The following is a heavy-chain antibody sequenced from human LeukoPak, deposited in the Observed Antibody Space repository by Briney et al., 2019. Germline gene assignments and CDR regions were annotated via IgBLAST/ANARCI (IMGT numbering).Heavy chain of an antibody. CDR2: IYYSGST. CDR3: ASPKRGQFDP. Sequence: PSETLSLTCTVSGGSISSSSYYWGWIRQPPGKGLEWIGSIYYSGSTYYNPSLKSRVTISVDTSKNQFSLKLSSVTAADTAVYYCASPKRGQFDPWGQGTLVTVSS. V-gene: IGHV4-39*07. D-gene: IGHD3-10*01. CDR1: GGSISSSSYY. J-gene: IGHJ5*02.